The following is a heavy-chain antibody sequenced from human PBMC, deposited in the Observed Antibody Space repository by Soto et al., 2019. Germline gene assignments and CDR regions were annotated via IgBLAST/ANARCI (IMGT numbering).Heavy chain of an antibody. CDR1: GGSFSGYY. Sequence: QVQLQQWGAGLLKPSETLSLTCAVYGGSFSGYYWSWISQPPVKGLEWIGEINHSGGTNYNPSLKSRVTISVDTSKNQFSLKLSSVTAADTAVFYCARLRWEQPWVFDYWGQGTLVTVSS. V-gene: IGHV4-34*02. CDR3: ARLRWEQPWVFDY. J-gene: IGHJ4*02. CDR2: INHSGGT. D-gene: IGHD1-26*01.